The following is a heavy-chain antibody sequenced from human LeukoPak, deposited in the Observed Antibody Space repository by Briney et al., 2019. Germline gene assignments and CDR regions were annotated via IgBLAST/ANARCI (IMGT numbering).Heavy chain of an antibody. CDR1: GGTFSSYA. CDR3: ARSNHYYGSGSGDAFDI. V-gene: IGHV1-2*02. D-gene: IGHD3-10*01. CDR2: IIPKSGAT. J-gene: IGHJ3*02. Sequence: ASVTVSCTASGGTFSSYAISWVRQAPGQGLEWIGWIIPKSGATNYAQKFQGRVTMTRDTSISTAYMELSRLRSDDTAVYYCARSNHYYGSGSGDAFDIWGQGTMVTVSS.